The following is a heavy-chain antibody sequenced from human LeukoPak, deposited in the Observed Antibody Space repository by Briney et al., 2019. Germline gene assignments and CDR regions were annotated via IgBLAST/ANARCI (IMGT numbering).Heavy chain of an antibody. J-gene: IGHJ4*02. CDR3: ASPTHYFHSSGYWPFDY. Sequence: GGSLRLSCAASGFTFSSYEMNWVRQAPGKGLEWISYINSSGSSIYYADSVKGRFTISRDNAKNSLYLQMNSLRAEDTAVYYCASPTHYFHSSGYWPFDYWGQGTLVTVSS. CDR1: GFTFSSYE. CDR2: INSSGSSI. V-gene: IGHV3-48*03. D-gene: IGHD3-22*01.